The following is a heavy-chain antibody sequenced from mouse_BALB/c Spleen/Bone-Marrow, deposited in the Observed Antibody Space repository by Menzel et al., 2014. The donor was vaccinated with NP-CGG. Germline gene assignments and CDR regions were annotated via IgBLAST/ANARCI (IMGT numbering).Heavy chain of an antibody. V-gene: IGHV14-3*02. CDR1: GFNIKDTY. Sequence: EVQLQQSGAELVKPGASVKLSCTASGFNIKDTYMHWVKQRPEQGLEWIGRIDPANGNTKYDPKFQDKATITTDTSSNTAYLQLSSLTSEDTAVYYCVRDDYDDYYAMDYWGRGTSVTVSS. CDR3: VRDDYDDYYAMDY. D-gene: IGHD2-4*01. J-gene: IGHJ4*01. CDR2: IDPANGNT.